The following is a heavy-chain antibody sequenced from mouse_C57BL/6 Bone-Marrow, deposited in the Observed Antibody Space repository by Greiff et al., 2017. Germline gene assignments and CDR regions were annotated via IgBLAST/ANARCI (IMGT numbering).Heavy chain of an antibody. J-gene: IGHJ3*01. CDR3: ARAGYYASWFAY. D-gene: IGHD1-1*02. CDR1: GFTFSSYG. CDR2: ISIGGSYT. Sequence: EVQRVESGGDLVKPGGSLKLSCAASGFTFSSYGMSWVRQTPDKRLEWVATISIGGSYTYYPDSVKGRLTISRDNATNTLYLQMSSLKSEDTAMFYCARAGYYASWFAYWGQGTLVTVSA. V-gene: IGHV5-6*01.